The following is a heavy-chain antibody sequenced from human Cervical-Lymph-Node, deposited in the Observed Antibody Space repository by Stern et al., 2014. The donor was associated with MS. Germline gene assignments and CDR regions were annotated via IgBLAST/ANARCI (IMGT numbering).Heavy chain of an antibody. D-gene: IGHD4-17*01. CDR1: GGTFTSFS. V-gene: IGHV1-69*06. CDR3: VLPSKVTTAAFDV. CDR2: IIPIFDTP. Sequence: QMQLVQSGAEVKKPGSSVNVSCKASGGTFTSFSINWVRQVPGQSLEWMGGIIPIFDTPNLAQKFQGRVTITADSSTSTVYMALNSLRSDDTAVYYCVLPSKVTTAAFDVWGRGTMVTVSS. J-gene: IGHJ3*01.